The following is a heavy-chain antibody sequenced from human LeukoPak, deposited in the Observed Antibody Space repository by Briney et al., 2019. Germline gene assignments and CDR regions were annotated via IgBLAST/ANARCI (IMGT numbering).Heavy chain of an antibody. Sequence: GGSLRLSCAASGLTVSSNYMSWVRQAPGKGLEWVSYISSGGSTVYYADSVKGRFTISRDNAKNSLYLQMSSLRAEDTAVYYCARAFYGDLDYWGQGTLVTVSS. D-gene: IGHD4-17*01. J-gene: IGHJ4*02. V-gene: IGHV3-11*04. CDR1: GLTVSSNY. CDR3: ARAFYGDLDY. CDR2: ISSGGSTV.